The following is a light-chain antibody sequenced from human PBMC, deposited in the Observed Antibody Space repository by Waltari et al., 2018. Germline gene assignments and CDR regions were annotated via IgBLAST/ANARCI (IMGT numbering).Light chain of an antibody. CDR1: QSVSSY. V-gene: IGKV3-11*01. CDR2: DAS. CDR3: QQRNNWYT. J-gene: IGKJ2*01. Sequence: EVVLTQSPATLSLSPGDRATLSCRASQSVSSYLAWSQHKPGQAPSPLICDASNRTTSIPDRFSGSESATDFTLTISSLETEDFAVYYCQQRNNWYTFGQGTRLEIK.